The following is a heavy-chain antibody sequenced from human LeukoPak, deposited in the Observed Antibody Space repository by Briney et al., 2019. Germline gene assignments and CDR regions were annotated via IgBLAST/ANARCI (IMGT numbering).Heavy chain of an antibody. D-gene: IGHD6-13*01. J-gene: IGHJ4*02. CDR2: IYYSGST. CDR3: ARRQGKYGAADY. Sequence: PSETLSLTCTVSGGSISSGDYYWSWIRQPPGTGLEWIGYIYYSGSTNYNPSLKSRVTISVDTSKNQFSLKLSSVTAADTAVYYCARRQGKYGAADYWGQGTLVTVSS. CDR1: GGSISSGDYY. V-gene: IGHV4-61*08.